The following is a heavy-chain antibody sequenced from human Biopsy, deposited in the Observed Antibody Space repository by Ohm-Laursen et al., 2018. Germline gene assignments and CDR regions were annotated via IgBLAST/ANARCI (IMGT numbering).Heavy chain of an antibody. CDR1: GYTLTALS. D-gene: IGHD1-1*01. CDR3: AADINVWNVNY. J-gene: IGHJ4*02. Sequence: SVKVSCKVSGYTLTALSMHWVRQAPGRGLEWMGGFAPENGKTIYAQKFQGRITVTEDTSTDTAYMELSSLRSEDTAVYYCAADINVWNVNYWGQGTQVTVSS. CDR2: FAPENGKT. V-gene: IGHV1-24*01.